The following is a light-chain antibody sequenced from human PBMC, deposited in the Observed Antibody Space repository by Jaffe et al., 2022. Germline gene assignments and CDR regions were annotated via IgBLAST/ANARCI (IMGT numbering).Light chain of an antibody. CDR3: QQYYTPPYT. Sequence: DIVMTQSPDSLAVSLGERAMINCKSSQSLFYETKNKNYLSWFQQKPGQAPKLLISWASTRESGVPDRFSGSGSGTDFTLTISSLQAGDGAVYFCQQYYTPPYTFGQGTKLEIK. CDR2: WAS. V-gene: IGKV4-1*01. J-gene: IGKJ2*01. CDR1: QSLFYETKNKNY.